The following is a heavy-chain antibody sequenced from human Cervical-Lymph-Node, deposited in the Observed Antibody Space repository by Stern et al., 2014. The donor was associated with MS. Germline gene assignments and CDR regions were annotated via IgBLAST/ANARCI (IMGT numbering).Heavy chain of an antibody. Sequence: QVQLVPSGTDVKKPGASAKVSCEASGYTFTDYYIHWVRQAPGQGLEWMGWITPATGATTYAQNFQGRVTMTRDTSITTAYMILSRLSSDDTAVYYCARDLADYRYYFDSWGPGTLVTVSS. J-gene: IGHJ4*02. V-gene: IGHV1-2*02. D-gene: IGHD4-11*01. CDR2: ITPATGAT. CDR1: GYTFTDYY. CDR3: ARDLADYRYYFDS.